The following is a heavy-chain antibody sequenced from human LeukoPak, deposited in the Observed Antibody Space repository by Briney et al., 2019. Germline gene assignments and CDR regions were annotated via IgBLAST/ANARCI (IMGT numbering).Heavy chain of an antibody. CDR3: ARDGCGGDCYLGAFDI. J-gene: IGHJ3*02. Sequence: PGGSLRLSCAASGFTVSSNYVSWVRQAPGKGLEWVSVIYSDGSTYYADSVKGRFTISRDNSKNTLYPQMNSLRAQDTAVYYCARDGCGGDCYLGAFDIWGQGTMVIVSS. D-gene: IGHD2-21*02. CDR1: GFTVSSNY. CDR2: IYSDGST. V-gene: IGHV3-53*01.